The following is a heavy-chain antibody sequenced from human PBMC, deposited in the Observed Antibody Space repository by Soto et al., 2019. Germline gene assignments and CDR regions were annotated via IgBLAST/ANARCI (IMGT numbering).Heavy chain of an antibody. V-gene: IGHV1-18*04. CDR1: GYTFTTYY. D-gene: IGHD6-13*01. CDR2: ISAYNGNT. Sequence: GASVKVSCKASGYTFTTYYMHWVRQAPGQGLEWMGIISAYNGNTNYAQKLQGRVTMTTDTSTSTAYMELRSLRSDDTAVYYCARRNIAAAGIATPYYYYGMDVWGQGTTVTVSS. J-gene: IGHJ6*02. CDR3: ARRNIAAAGIATPYYYYGMDV.